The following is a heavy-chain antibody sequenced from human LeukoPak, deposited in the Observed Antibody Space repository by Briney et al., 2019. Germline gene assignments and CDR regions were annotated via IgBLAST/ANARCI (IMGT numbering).Heavy chain of an antibody. V-gene: IGHV3-30*02. D-gene: IGHD6-13*01. CDR3: AKDLGYRFSSSWYGVDY. CDR2: IRYDGSNK. CDR1: GFTFSSYG. J-gene: IGHJ4*02. Sequence: GGSLRLSCAASGFTFSSYGMHWVRQAPGKGLEWVAFIRYDGSNKYYADSVKGRFTISRDNSKNTLYLQMNSLRAEDTAVYYCAKDLGYRFSSSWYGVDYWGQGTLVTVSS.